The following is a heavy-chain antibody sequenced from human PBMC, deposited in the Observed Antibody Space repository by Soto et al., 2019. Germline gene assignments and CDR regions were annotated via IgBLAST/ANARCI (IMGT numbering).Heavy chain of an antibody. Sequence: PGGSLRLSCAASGFTFSSYSRNWVRQAPGKGLEWVSYISSSSSPIYYADSVKGRFTISRDNAKNSLYLQMNSLRAEDTAVYYCARGNSGPDIDYWGQGTLVTVSS. CDR1: GFTFSSYS. V-gene: IGHV3-48*01. J-gene: IGHJ4*02. CDR3: ARGNSGPDIDY. CDR2: ISSSSSPI. D-gene: IGHD5-12*01.